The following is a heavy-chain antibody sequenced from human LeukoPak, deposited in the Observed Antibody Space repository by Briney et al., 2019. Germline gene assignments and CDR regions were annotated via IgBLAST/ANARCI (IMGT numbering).Heavy chain of an antibody. D-gene: IGHD4-17*01. J-gene: IGHJ4*02. V-gene: IGHV3-48*03. CDR1: GFTFSNDE. Sequence: PGGSLRLSCAASGFTFSNDEMSWVRQAPGKGLEWVSYISSSGSTIYYADSVKGRFTISRDNAKNSLYLQMNTLRAEDTAVYYCARGVVTTMRGFDFWGQGTLVTVSS. CDR2: ISSSGSTI. CDR3: ARGVVTTMRGFDF.